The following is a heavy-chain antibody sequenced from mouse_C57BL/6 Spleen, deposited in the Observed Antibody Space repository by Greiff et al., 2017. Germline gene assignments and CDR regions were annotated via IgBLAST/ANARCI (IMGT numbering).Heavy chain of an antibody. V-gene: IGHV1-42*01. D-gene: IGHD3-2*02. Sequence: VHVKQSGPELVKPGASVKISCKASGYSFTGYYMNWVKQSPEKSLEWIGEINPSTGGTTYNQKFKAKATLTVDKSSSTAYMQLKSLTSEDSAVYYCARDSSGYGDYAMDYWGQGTSVTVSS. J-gene: IGHJ4*01. CDR1: GYSFTGYY. CDR2: INPSTGGT. CDR3: ARDSSGYGDYAMDY.